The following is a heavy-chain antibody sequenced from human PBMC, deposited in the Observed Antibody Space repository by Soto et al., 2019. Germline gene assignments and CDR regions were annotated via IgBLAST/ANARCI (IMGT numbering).Heavy chain of an antibody. CDR2: IWYDGSNK. Sequence: QMHLVESGGGVVQPGRSLRLSCASSGFSFSSHGMHWVRQAPGKGLEWVAVIWYDGSNKYYADSVKGRFTISRDNSKNTLYLQMNSLRAEDTAVYYCARDAISSRPGWFCPWGEGTLVIVSS. V-gene: IGHV3-33*01. D-gene: IGHD2-21*01. CDR3: ARDAISSRPGWFCP. J-gene: IGHJ5*02. CDR1: GFSFSSHG.